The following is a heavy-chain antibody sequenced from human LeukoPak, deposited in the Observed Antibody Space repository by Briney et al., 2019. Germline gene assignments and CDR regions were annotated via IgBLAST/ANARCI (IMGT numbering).Heavy chain of an antibody. CDR2: IYYSGST. J-gene: IGHJ6*02. CDR1: GGSISSSSYY. Sequence: PSETLSLTCTVSGGSISSSSYYWGWIRQPPGKGLEWIGSIYYSGSTYYNPSLKSRVTISVDTSKNQFSLKLSSVTAADTAVYYCARYVATADTYYYYYGMDVWGQGTTVTVSS. V-gene: IGHV4-39*01. D-gene: IGHD6-13*01. CDR3: ARYVATADTYYYYYGMDV.